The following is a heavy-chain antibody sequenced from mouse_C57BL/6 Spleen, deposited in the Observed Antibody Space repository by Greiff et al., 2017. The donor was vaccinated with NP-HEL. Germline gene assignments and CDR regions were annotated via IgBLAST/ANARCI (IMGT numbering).Heavy chain of an antibody. D-gene: IGHD1-1*01. Sequence: EVMLVESGGGLVQPGGSLKLSCAASGFTFSDYYMYWVRQTPEKRLEWVAYISNGGGSTYYPDTVKGRFTISRDNAKNTLYLQMSRLKSEDTAMYYCARHGGYYGYYAMDYWGQRTSVTVSS. CDR2: ISNGGGST. CDR1: GFTFSDYY. J-gene: IGHJ4*01. V-gene: IGHV5-12*01. CDR3: ARHGGYYGYYAMDY.